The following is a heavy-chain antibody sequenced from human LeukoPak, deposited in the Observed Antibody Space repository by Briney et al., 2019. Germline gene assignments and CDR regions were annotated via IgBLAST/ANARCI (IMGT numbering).Heavy chain of an antibody. V-gene: IGHV1-2*02. Sequence: ASVKVSCKASGYTFTASNFHWVRQAPGEGLEWMGWISPNSGDTDYAQRFQGRVTMTRDTSISTAYMELRSLRSDDTAVYYCARGGGTAHFDYWGQGSLVTVSS. CDR3: ARGGGTAHFDY. D-gene: IGHD2-15*01. J-gene: IGHJ4*02. CDR1: GYTFTASN. CDR2: ISPNSGDT.